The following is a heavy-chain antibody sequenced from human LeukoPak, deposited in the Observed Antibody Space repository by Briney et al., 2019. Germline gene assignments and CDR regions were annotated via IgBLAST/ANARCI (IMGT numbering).Heavy chain of an antibody. CDR1: GYTFNTYG. CDR2: IIPIFGTA. J-gene: IGHJ6*03. D-gene: IGHD3-10*01. Sequence: ASVKVSCKASGYTFNTYGITWVRQAPGQGLEWMGGIIPIFGTANYAQKFQGRVTITADESTSTAYMELSSLRAEDTAVYYCARAGITMVRGVTYYYYYMDVWGKGTTVTISS. CDR3: ARAGITMVRGVTYYYYYMDV. V-gene: IGHV1-69*13.